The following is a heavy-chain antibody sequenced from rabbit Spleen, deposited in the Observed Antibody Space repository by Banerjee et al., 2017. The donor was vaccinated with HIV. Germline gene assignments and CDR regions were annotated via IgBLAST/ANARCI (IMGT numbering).Heavy chain of an antibody. V-gene: IGHV1S45*01. D-gene: IGHD2-1*01. J-gene: IGHJ3*01. CDR1: GFSFSDRDV. CDR3: ARSPNNDYWGTRLDL. CDR2: INTATAKA. Sequence: QEQLEESGGGLVKPEGSLTLTCKASGFSFSDRDVMCWVRQAPGKGLEWIACINTATAKAVYANWAKGRFTISKTSSTTVTLQMPSLTAADTATYFCARSPNNDYWGTRLDLWGPGTLVTVS.